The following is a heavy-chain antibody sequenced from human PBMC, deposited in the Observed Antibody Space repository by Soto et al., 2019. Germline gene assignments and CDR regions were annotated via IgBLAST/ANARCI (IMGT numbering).Heavy chain of an antibody. CDR3: ARGVSAGVDY. J-gene: IGHJ4*02. Sequence: ASVKVSCKASGYSFTSLDINWVRQTAGQGLEWMGWMQPSTGRTGYAQKFQGRVTMTRDTSINTAFMELTTLTSDDTAFYYCARGVSAGVDYWGQGTLVTVSS. D-gene: IGHD1-26*01. V-gene: IGHV1-8*01. CDR2: MQPSTGRT. CDR1: GYSFTSLD.